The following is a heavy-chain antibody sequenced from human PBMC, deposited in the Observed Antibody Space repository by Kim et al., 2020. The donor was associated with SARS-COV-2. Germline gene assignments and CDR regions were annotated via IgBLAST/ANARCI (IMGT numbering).Heavy chain of an antibody. D-gene: IGHD1-26*01. V-gene: IGHV4-61*01. CDR1: GGSVNRDNYY. J-gene: IGHJ3*01. CDR2: THYSGRT. Sequence: SETLSLTCTVSGGSVNRDNYYWTWMRQPPGKGLEWIGNTHYSGRTNYISSLRNRVTVSIDTSKNQFSLNLTSMTAADTGLYYCARSMGGTDAFDVWGQGALVTVSS. CDR3: ARSMGGTDAFDV.